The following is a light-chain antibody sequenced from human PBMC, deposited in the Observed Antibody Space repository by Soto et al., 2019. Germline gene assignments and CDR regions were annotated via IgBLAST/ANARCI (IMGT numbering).Light chain of an antibody. V-gene: IGKV1-27*01. CDR1: QGISNY. J-gene: IGKJ3*01. CDR3: QKYNSALFT. Sequence: DIQMTQSPSSLSASVGDRVTITCRASQGISNYLAWYQQKPGKVPKLLIYAASTLQSGVPSRFSGSGSGTDFTLNISSLQTEDVATYYCQKYNSALFTFGPGTKVDIK. CDR2: AAS.